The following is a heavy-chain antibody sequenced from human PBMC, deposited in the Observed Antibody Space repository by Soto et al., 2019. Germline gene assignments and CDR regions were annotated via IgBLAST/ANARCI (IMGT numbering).Heavy chain of an antibody. CDR3: ARLREYDILTGDRGRPYYYYYYMDV. V-gene: IGHV4-4*02. D-gene: IGHD3-9*01. J-gene: IGHJ6*03. Sequence: SETLSLTCAVSGGSISSSNWWSWVRQPPGKGLEWIGEIYHSGSTNYNPSLKSRVTISVDKSKNQFSLKLSSVTAADTAVYYCARLREYDILTGDRGRPYYYYYYMDVWGKGTTVTVSS. CDR2: IYHSGST. CDR1: GGSISSSNW.